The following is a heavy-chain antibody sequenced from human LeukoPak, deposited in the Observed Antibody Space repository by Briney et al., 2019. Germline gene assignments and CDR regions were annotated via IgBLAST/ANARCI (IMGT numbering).Heavy chain of an antibody. V-gene: IGHV1-46*01. D-gene: IGHD3-10*01. J-gene: IGHJ4*02. Sequence: ASVKVSCKASGNIFTNYHLHWVRLAPGRGLEWMGAVYTDGGTITNTRSFQDRVTMTRDVSTRTVYMELSSLNSEDTAVYYCATEAPRSYRFDNWGQEILVTVSS. CDR2: VYTDGGTI. CDR3: ATEAPRSYRFDN. CDR1: GNIFTNYH.